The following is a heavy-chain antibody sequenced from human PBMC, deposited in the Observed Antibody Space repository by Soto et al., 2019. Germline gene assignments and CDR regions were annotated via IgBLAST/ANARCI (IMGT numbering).Heavy chain of an antibody. CDR2: INHSGST. Sequence: PSETLSLTCAVYGGSFSGYYWSWIRQPPGKGLEWIGEINHSGSTNYNPSLKSRVTISVDTSKNQFSLKLSSVTAADTAVYYCARLMRDIVVVVAATHYYYYMDVWGKGTTVTVSS. V-gene: IGHV4-34*01. CDR3: ARLMRDIVVVVAATHYYYYMDV. CDR1: GGSFSGYY. D-gene: IGHD2-15*01. J-gene: IGHJ6*03.